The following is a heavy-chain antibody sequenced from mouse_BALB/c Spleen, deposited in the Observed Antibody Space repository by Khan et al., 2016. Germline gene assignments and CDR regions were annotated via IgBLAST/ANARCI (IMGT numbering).Heavy chain of an antibody. J-gene: IGHJ1*01. D-gene: IGHD1-1*01. CDR2: INPSTGYT. CDR1: GYTFTSYW. CDR3: ARVDYGSSYFDV. Sequence: QVRLQQSGAELAKPGASVKMSCKASGYTFTSYWMHWVKQRPGQGLEWIGYINPSTGYTEYNQKFKDKATLTADKSSSTAYMQLSSLTSEDSAVYYCARVDYGSSYFDVWGAGTTVTVSS. V-gene: IGHV1-7*01.